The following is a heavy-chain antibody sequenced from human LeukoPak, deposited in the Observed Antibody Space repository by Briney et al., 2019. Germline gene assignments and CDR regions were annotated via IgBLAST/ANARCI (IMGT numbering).Heavy chain of an antibody. CDR1: GGSISSSSYY. V-gene: IGHV4-39*02. D-gene: IGHD6-19*01. J-gene: IGHJ4*02. Sequence: SETLSLTCTVSGGSISSSSYYWGWIRQPPGRGLEWIGNIYYSGSTYYNPSLKSRVTISVDTSKNHFSLKLSSVTAADTAVYYCARVFGLAVAIDYWGQGTLVTVSS. CDR3: ARVFGLAVAIDY. CDR2: IYYSGST.